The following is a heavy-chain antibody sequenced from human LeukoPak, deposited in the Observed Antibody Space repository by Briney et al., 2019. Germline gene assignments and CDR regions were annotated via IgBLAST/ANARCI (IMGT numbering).Heavy chain of an antibody. J-gene: IGHJ4*02. CDR1: GFTVSSNY. Sequence: PGGSLRLSCAASGFTVSSNYMSWVRQAPGKGLEWVSAIYNGGSTYYADSVKGRFTISRDNSKNTLYLQMNRLRAEDTAVYYCARVVVRGVIHYWGQGSLVTVSS. CDR3: ARVVVRGVIHY. V-gene: IGHV3-66*01. CDR2: IYNGGST. D-gene: IGHD3-10*01.